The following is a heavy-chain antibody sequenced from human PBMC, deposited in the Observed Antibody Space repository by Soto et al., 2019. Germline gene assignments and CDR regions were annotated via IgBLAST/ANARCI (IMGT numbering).Heavy chain of an antibody. Sequence: GGSLRLSCAASGFTFSSYSMNWVRQAPGKGLEWVSSISSSSFSINYADSVKGRFSISRDNAQNSLHLQMNNLRAEDTAVYYCARNESSKIYGMDVWGQGTTVTVSS. CDR1: GFTFSSYS. D-gene: IGHD6-6*01. CDR3: ARNESSKIYGMDV. CDR2: ISSSSFSI. J-gene: IGHJ6*02. V-gene: IGHV3-21*01.